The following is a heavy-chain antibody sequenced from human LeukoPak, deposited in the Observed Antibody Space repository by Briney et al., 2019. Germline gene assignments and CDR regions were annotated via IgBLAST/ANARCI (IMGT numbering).Heavy chain of an antibody. J-gene: IGHJ4*02. CDR3: ASSPYYDSSGYYHY. V-gene: IGHV1-69*05. CDR1: GGTFSSYA. CDR2: IIPIFGTA. D-gene: IGHD3-22*01. Sequence: SVKVFCKASGGTFSSYAISWVRQAPGQGLEWMGRIIPIFGTANYAQKFQGRVTITTDESTSTAYMELGSLRSEDTAVYYCASSPYYDSSGYYHYWGQGTLVTVSS.